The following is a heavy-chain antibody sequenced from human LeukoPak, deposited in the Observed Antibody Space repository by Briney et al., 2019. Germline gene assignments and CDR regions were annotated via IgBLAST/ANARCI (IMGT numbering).Heavy chain of an antibody. Sequence: PGGSLRLSCAASGFTFSSYAMNWVRQAPGKGLEWVSTISDSGGWTQYADSVKGRFTISRDNSKNTLYLQMNSLRAEDTAVYYCAFRSYYDFWSGYRDAFDIWGQGTMVTVSS. CDR1: GFTFSSYA. D-gene: IGHD3-3*01. J-gene: IGHJ3*02. CDR2: ISDSGGWT. CDR3: AFRSYYDFWSGYRDAFDI. V-gene: IGHV3-23*01.